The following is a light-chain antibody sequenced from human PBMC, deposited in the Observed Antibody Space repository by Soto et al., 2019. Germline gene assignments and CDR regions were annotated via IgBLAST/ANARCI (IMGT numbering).Light chain of an antibody. V-gene: IGKV3-20*01. J-gene: IGKJ1*01. CDR2: GAS. CDR3: QQYETSPRT. CDR1: QSVSSNF. Sequence: IVLTQSPGTLSFSPGERTTLSCRASQSVSSNFLDWYQQKPGQAPRLLIYGASSRATGIPDRFSGSGSGTDFTLTISRLEPEDFAVYYCQQYETSPRTFGQGTKVEIX.